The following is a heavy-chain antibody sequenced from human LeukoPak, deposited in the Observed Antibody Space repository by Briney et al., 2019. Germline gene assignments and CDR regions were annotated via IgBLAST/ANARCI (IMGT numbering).Heavy chain of an antibody. V-gene: IGHV3-30*02. Sequence: PGGSLRLSCAASGFIFSTYGMHWVRQAPGKGLEWVAFIQFDGSDEFYADSVKGRFTISRDNSKNTLYLQMNSLRAEDTSVYYCAKVRTGHYFDYWGQGTLVTVSS. D-gene: IGHD1-1*01. CDR2: IQFDGSDE. J-gene: IGHJ4*02. CDR3: AKVRTGHYFDY. CDR1: GFIFSTYG.